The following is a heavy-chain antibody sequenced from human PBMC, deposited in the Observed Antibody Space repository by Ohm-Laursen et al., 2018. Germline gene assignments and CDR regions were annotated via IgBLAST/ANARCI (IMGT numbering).Heavy chain of an antibody. CDR1: GVSITSYA. V-gene: IGHV1-69*15. D-gene: IGHD1-26*01. CDR2: LVPIFGPP. J-gene: IGHJ3*02. Sequence: SSVKVSCKASGVSITSYATLWVRQAPGQGLQWLGRLVPIFGPPPSAQKFQGRLTITADESTSTTYLELSSLRSDDTAVYYCARERWELSFRLFGAFDIWGQGTMVTVSS. CDR3: ARERWELSFRLFGAFDI.